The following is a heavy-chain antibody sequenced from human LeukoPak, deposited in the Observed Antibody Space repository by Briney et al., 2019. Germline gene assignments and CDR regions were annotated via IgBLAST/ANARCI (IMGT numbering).Heavy chain of an antibody. D-gene: IGHD3-10*01. CDR2: ISGSGGST. Sequence: GGSLRLSCAASGFTFSSYAMSWVRQAPGKGLEWVSAISGSGGSTYYADSVKGRFTISRDNSKNTLYLQMNSLRAEDTAVYYCAKAKGPHYYGSGSYRYWGQGTLVTVSS. CDR3: AKAKGPHYYGSGSYRY. J-gene: IGHJ4*02. CDR1: GFTFSSYA. V-gene: IGHV3-23*01.